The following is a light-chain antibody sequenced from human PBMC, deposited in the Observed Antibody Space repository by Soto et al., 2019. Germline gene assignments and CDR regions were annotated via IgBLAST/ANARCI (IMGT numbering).Light chain of an antibody. Sequence: SYELTQPPSVSVAPGKTARITCGGTNIGSKSVHWYQRKPGQAPVLVIYYDSDRPSGIPERFSGFNSGNTATLTISRVEAGDEADYYCQVWDSSSDHHVVFGGGTKLTVL. J-gene: IGLJ2*01. CDR3: QVWDSSSDHHVV. CDR1: NIGSKS. V-gene: IGLV3-21*04. CDR2: YDS.